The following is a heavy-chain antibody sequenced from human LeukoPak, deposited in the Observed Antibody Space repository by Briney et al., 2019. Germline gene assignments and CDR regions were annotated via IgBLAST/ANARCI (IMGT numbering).Heavy chain of an antibody. CDR1: GYSFTSYW. J-gene: IGHJ4*02. D-gene: IGHD3-16*02. V-gene: IGHV5-51*01. Sequence: GESLKISCKGSGYSFTSYWIGWMRQMPGKGLEWMGIIYPGDSDTRYSPSFQGQVTISADKSISTAYLQWSSLKASDTAMYYCARLITFGGVIVTLDYWGQGTLVTVSS. CDR3: ARLITFGGVIVTLDY. CDR2: IYPGDSDT.